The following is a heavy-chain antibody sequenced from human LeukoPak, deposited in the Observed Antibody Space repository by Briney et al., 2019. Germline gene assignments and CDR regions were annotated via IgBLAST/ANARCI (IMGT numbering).Heavy chain of an antibody. CDR2: ISSSSSYI. D-gene: IGHD6-13*01. J-gene: IGHJ6*02. CDR3: ARDLGRGSSWYYAMDV. V-gene: IGHV3-21*01. CDR1: GFTFSSYS. Sequence: PGGSLRLSCAASGFTFSSYSMNWVRQAPGKGLEWVSSISSSSSYIYYADSVKGRFTISRDNAKNSLYLQMNSLRAEDTAVYYCARDLGRGSSWYYAMDVWGQGTTVTVSS.